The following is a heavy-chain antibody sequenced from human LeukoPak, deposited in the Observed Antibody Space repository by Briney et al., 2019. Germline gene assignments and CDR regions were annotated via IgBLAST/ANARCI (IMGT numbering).Heavy chain of an antibody. D-gene: IGHD4-23*01. J-gene: IGHJ3*02. Sequence: SETLSLTCTVSGGSISSHYWSWIRQPPGKRLEWIGYIHYSGSTNYNPSLKSRITISVDTSKTQFSLKLSSVTAADAAVYYCARDGDLGGAFDIWGRGTMVTVSS. CDR2: IHYSGST. V-gene: IGHV4-59*11. CDR1: GGSISSHY. CDR3: ARDGDLGGAFDI.